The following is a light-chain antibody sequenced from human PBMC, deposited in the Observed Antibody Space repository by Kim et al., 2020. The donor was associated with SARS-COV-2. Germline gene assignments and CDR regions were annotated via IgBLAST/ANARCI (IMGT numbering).Light chain of an antibody. J-gene: IGLJ1*01. CDR1: NIGSKS. CDR3: QVWDSRGAQYV. CDR2: FDN. V-gene: IGLV3-21*04. Sequence: SYELTQPPSVSVAPGKTATITCGGNNIGSKSVHWYQQKPGQAPVLFIYFDNVRPSGIPERFSGSNYGTTATLTISRVEAGDEADYYCQVWDSRGAQYV.